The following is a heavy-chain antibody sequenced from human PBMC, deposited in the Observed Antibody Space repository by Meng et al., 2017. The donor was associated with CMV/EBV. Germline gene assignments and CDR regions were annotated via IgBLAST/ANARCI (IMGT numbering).Heavy chain of an antibody. CDR1: GGSISSGDYY. J-gene: IGHJ4*02. D-gene: IGHD1-14*01. Sequence: VRPHESGPGLVKPSQTLSLTCTVSGGSISSGDYYWSWIRQPPGKGLEWIGYIYYSGSTYYNPSLKSRVTISVDTSKNQFSLKLSSVTAADTAVYYCARVMGPNRTPYYFDYWGQGTLVTVSS. CDR2: IYYSGST. CDR3: ARVMGPNRTPYYFDY. V-gene: IGHV4-30-4*08.